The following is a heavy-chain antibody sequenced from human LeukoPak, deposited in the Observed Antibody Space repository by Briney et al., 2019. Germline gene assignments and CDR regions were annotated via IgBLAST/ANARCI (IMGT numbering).Heavy chain of an antibody. Sequence: PGGSLRLSCAASGFTFSGYAISWVRQAPGKGLEWVSAITGSGGDTYHADSVKGRFTISRDNSNNTVYLQMNSLRAEDTAVYYCAKDESYHWGQGTLVTVSS. CDR1: GFTFSGYA. D-gene: IGHD1-26*01. CDR2: ITGSGGDT. CDR3: AKDESYH. J-gene: IGHJ5*02. V-gene: IGHV3-23*01.